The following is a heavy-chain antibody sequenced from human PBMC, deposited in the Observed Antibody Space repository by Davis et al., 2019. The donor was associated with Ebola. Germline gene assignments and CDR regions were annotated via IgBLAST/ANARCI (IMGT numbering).Heavy chain of an antibody. CDR1: GFTFSSYA. CDR2: ISGSGGST. V-gene: IGHV3-23*01. J-gene: IGHJ6*03. Sequence: GGSLRLSCAASGFTFSSYAMSWVRQAPGKGLEWVSAISGSGGSTYYADPVKGRFTISRDNSKNTLYLQMNSLRAEDTAVYYCAKGPPRYYDYYMDVWGKGTTVTVSS. CDR3: AKGPPRYYDYYMDV.